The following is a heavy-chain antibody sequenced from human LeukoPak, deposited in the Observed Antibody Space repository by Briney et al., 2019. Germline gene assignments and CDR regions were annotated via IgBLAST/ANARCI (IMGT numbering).Heavy chain of an antibody. CDR3: ARTSPEPGSYSYYYYSMDV. Sequence: SVKVSCKASGGTFSSYAISWVRQAPGQGLEWMGGIIPIFGTANYAQKFQGRVTITADESTSTAYMELSSLRSEDTAVYYCARTSPEPGSYSYYYYSMDVWGQGTTVTVSS. J-gene: IGHJ6*02. V-gene: IGHV1-69*13. D-gene: IGHD1-14*01. CDR2: IIPIFGTA. CDR1: GGTFSSYA.